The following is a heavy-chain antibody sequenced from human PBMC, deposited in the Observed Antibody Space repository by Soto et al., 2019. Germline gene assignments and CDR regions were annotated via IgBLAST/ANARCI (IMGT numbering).Heavy chain of an antibody. CDR1: GLTFSDHY. J-gene: IGHJ4*02. V-gene: IGHV3-72*01. CDR2: IRKKVNGYTT. CDR3: AREDIVVVVAATPSHYFDY. Sequence: PGGSLRLSCAASGLTFSDHYIDWARQAPGKGLEWVGRIRKKVNGYTTEFAASVKGRFTISRDNSKNTLYLQMNSLRAEDTAVYYCAREDIVVVVAATPSHYFDYWGQGTLVTVSS. D-gene: IGHD2-15*01.